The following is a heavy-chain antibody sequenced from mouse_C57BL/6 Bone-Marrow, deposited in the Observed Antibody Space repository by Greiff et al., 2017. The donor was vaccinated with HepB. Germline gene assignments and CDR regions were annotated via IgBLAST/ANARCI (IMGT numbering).Heavy chain of an antibody. CDR1: GYTFTNYW. D-gene: IGHD1-1*01. CDR3: ARNYGSSYWYFDV. J-gene: IGHJ1*03. CDR2: IYPGGGYT. Sequence: QVQLQQSGAELVRPGTSVKMSCKASGYTFTNYWIGWAKQRPGHGLEWIGDIYPGGGYTNYNEKFKGKATLTADKSSSTAYMQFSSLTSEDSAIYYCARNYGSSYWYFDVWGTGPTVTVSS. V-gene: IGHV1-63*01.